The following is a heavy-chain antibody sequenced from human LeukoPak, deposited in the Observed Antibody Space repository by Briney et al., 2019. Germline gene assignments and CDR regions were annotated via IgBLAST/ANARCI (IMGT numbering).Heavy chain of an antibody. V-gene: IGHV3-21*01. CDR3: ARGGYYGSGRLNYFDY. CDR1: GFTFDDYA. D-gene: IGHD3-10*01. J-gene: IGHJ4*02. Sequence: GGSLRLSCAASGFTFDDYAMHWVRQAPGKGLEWVSGISSSSSYIYYADSVKGRFTISRDNAKNSLYLQMNSLRAEDTAVYYCARGGYYGSGRLNYFDYWGQGTLVTVSS. CDR2: ISSSSSYI.